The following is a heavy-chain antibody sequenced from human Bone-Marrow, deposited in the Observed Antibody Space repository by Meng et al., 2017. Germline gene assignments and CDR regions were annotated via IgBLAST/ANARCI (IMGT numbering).Heavy chain of an antibody. D-gene: IGHD5-18*01. CDR2: IYHSGST. J-gene: IGHJ6*02. V-gene: IGHV4-4*02. CDR1: GGSISSSNW. Sequence: QGPLQESGPGLVKPSGTLSLPCAFSGGSISSSNWWSWVRQPPGKGLEWIGEIYHSGSTNYNPSLKSRVTISVDKSKNQFSLKLSSVTAADTAVYYCARGYSYGLYYYYGMDVWGQGTTVTVSS. CDR3: ARGYSYGLYYYYGMDV.